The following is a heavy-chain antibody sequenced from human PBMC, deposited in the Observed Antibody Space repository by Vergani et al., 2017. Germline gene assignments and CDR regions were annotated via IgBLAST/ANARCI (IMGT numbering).Heavy chain of an antibody. J-gene: IGHJ6*02. CDR2: INHSGST. V-gene: IGHV4-34*01. CDR1: GGSFSGYY. Sequence: QVQLQQWGAGLLKPSETLSLTCAVYGGSFSGYYWSWIRQPPGKGLEWIGEINHSGSTNYNPSLKSRVTISVDTSKNQFSLKLSSVTAADTAVYYCARLMVRVVKRTGYYYYGMDVWGQGTTVTVSS. D-gene: IGHD3-10*01. CDR3: ARLMVRVVKRTGYYYYGMDV.